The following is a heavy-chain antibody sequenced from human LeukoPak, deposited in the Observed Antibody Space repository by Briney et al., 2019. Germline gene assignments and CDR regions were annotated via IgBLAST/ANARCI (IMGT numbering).Heavy chain of an antibody. CDR1: EFTFRSYS. CDR2: ISGSSSYI. V-gene: IGHV3-21*01. Sequence: GGSLRLSCAGSEFTFRSYSMHWVRQAPGRGLEWVSSISGSSSYIYYADSVKGRFTISRDNAKNSLYLQMNSLRAEDTAVYYCARSFDYWGQGTLVTVSS. J-gene: IGHJ4*02. CDR3: ARSFDY.